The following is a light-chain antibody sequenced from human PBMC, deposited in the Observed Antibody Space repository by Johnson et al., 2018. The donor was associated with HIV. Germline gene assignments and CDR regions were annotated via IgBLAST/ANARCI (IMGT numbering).Light chain of an antibody. Sequence: QSVLTQPPSVSAAPGQKVTISCSGSSSNIGNNYVSWYQQLPGTAPKLLIYDNNQRPSGIPDRFSGSKSGTSATLGITVLQTGDEADYYCGTWDSSLSAYVFGTGTKVTVL. J-gene: IGLJ1*01. CDR1: SSNIGNNY. V-gene: IGLV1-51*01. CDR2: DNN. CDR3: GTWDSSLSAYV.